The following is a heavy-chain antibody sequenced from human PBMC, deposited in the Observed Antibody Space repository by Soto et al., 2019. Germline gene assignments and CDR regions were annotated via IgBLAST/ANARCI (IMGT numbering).Heavy chain of an antibody. V-gene: IGHV1-69*01. CDR1: GGTFSSYA. J-gene: IGHJ6*02. CDR2: IIPIFGTA. D-gene: IGHD6-6*01. Sequence: QVQLVQSGAEVKKPGSSVKVSCKASGGTFSSYAISWVRQAPGQGLEWMGGIIPIFGTANYAQKIQGRVTITAYESTSTAYMELSSLRSEDTAVYYCARASSSPKSHYYYYGMDVWGQGTTVTVSS. CDR3: ARASSSPKSHYYYYGMDV.